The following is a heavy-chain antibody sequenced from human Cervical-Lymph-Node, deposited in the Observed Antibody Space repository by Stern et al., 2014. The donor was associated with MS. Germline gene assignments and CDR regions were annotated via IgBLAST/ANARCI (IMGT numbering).Heavy chain of an antibody. J-gene: IGHJ4*02. CDR2: ILPIFTTP. CDR3: AGETRSGYNFDY. D-gene: IGHD5-24*01. CDR1: GGTFRSYA. V-gene: IGHV1-69*01. Sequence: QVQLVQSGAEVKKPGSSVKVSCKGSGGTFRSYAIRWVRQAPGQGLEWMGGILPIFTTPTDAQRFQGRVTDTADESTSTVYMELSSLTSDDTAVYYCAGETRSGYNFDYWGQGALVTVSS.